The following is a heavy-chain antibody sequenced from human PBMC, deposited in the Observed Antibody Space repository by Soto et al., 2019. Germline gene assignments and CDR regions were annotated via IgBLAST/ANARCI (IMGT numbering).Heavy chain of an antibody. D-gene: IGHD3-3*01. CDR2: IDDGSTT. CDR3: ARDKSGPADY. V-gene: IGHV3-74*01. CDR1: GFTFSNYW. Sequence: VGSLRLSCAASGFTFSNYWMHWVRQAPGKGLVWVSLIDDGSTTRYADSVRGRFTISRDNAKNTVYLQINSLTPEDTAVYYCARDKSGPADYWGQGTLVTVSS. J-gene: IGHJ4*02.